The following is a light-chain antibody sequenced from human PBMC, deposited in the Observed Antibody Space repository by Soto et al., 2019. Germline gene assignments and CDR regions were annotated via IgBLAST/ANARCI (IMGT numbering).Light chain of an antibody. J-gene: IGLJ7*01. CDR3: SSYMRSSTFLV. V-gene: IGLV2-14*01. CDR2: EVS. Sequence: QSALTQPASVSGSPGQSITISCTGTSRDVGGYNYVSWHQQHPGKAPKVIITEVSNRPSGVSNRFSGSKSGNTASLTISGLQAEDEADYYCSSYMRSSTFLVFGGGTQLTVL. CDR1: SRDVGGYNY.